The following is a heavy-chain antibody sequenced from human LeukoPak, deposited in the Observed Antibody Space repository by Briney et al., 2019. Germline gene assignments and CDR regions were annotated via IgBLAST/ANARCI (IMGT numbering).Heavy chain of an antibody. CDR2: IIPILGIA. V-gene: IGHV1-69*04. Sequence: SVKVSCKASGYTFTSYDINWVRQAPGQGLEWMGRIIPILGIANYAQKFQGRVTITADKSTSTAYMELSSLRSEDTAVYYCARGHYYDSSGYQNWFDPWGQGTLVTVSS. CDR3: ARGHYYDSSGYQNWFDP. J-gene: IGHJ5*02. CDR1: GYTFTSYD. D-gene: IGHD3-22*01.